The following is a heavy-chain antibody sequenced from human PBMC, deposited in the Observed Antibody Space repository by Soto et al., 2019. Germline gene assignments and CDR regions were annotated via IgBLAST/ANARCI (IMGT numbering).Heavy chain of an antibody. Sequence: GESLNISCQGSGYSFAKYWIAWVRQMPGKGLEWVGVLYPGDSDTRYSPSFRGQVTISADKSISHVYLQWSSLKASDTAMYYCARNRLRQYYYGMDVWGQGTTVPVSS. J-gene: IGHJ6*02. CDR2: LYPGDSDT. V-gene: IGHV5-51*01. D-gene: IGHD3-10*01. CDR3: ARNRLRQYYYGMDV. CDR1: GYSFAKYW.